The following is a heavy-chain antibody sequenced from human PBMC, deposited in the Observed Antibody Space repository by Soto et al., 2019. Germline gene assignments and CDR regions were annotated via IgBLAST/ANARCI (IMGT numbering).Heavy chain of an antibody. V-gene: IGHV3-7*01. CDR2: IKQDGSEK. CDR3: ARETSGYDLMSGPPYYCYMDV. J-gene: IGHJ6*03. Sequence: GGSLRLSCAASGFTFSSYWMSWVRQAPGKGLEWVANIKQDGSEKYYVDSVKGRFTISRDNAKNSLYLQMNSLRAEDTAVYYCARETSGYDLMSGPPYYCYMDVWGKGTTVTVSS. CDR1: GFTFSSYW. D-gene: IGHD5-12*01.